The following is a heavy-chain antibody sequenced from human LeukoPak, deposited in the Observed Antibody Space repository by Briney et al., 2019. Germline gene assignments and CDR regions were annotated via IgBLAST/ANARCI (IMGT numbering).Heavy chain of an antibody. J-gene: IGHJ6*04. V-gene: IGHV3-21*01. CDR3: ARDIAAAVYELYYYGMDV. D-gene: IGHD6-13*01. Sequence: GGALRLSRVDSGFTFRSYSMNWVRQAPGKEREGVSSIYSSSCYIYYAYSVKGPFTISRDNAKTPLYLQMNSPRAQDTAVYYCARDIAAAVYELYYYGMDVWGKGTTVTVSS. CDR1: GFTFRSYS. CDR2: IYSSSCYI.